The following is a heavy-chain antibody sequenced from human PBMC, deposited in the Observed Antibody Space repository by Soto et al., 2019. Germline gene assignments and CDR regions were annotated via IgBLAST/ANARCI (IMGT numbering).Heavy chain of an antibody. Sequence: EVQLLESGGGLVQPGGSLRLPWAASGFTFSSYAMSWVRQAPGKGLEWVSAISGSGGRTYDADSVKGRFTISRDNSKKLLYLQMNRLSAEDTAVYYCAKGIAPYYYYGMDVWGQGTTVTVSS. V-gene: IGHV3-23*01. CDR2: ISGSGGRT. CDR3: AKGIAPYYYYGMDV. CDR1: GFTFSSYA. J-gene: IGHJ6*02.